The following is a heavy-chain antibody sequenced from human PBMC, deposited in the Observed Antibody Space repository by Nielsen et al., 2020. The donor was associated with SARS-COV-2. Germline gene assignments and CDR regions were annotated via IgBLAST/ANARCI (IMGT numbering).Heavy chain of an antibody. CDR2: IYWDDDK. CDR1: GFSFTTSGVG. Sequence: SGPTLVKPTQTLTLTCIISGFSFTTSGVGVGWVRQPPGKALEWLALIYWDDDKVYSPSLKTRLTISKDTSKNQVVLTMTNMDPVDTATYYCARTYYDILTGYLYGMDVWGQGTTVTVSS. D-gene: IGHD3-9*01. V-gene: IGHV2-5*02. J-gene: IGHJ6*02. CDR3: ARTYYDILTGYLYGMDV.